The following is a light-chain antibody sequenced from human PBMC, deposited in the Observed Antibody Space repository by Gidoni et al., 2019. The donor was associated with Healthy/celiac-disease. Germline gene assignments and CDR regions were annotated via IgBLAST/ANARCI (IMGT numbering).Light chain of an antibody. CDR1: QSLLHRNGYHY. CDR2: LGS. CDR3: MQALQTPT. J-gene: IGKJ4*01. V-gene: IGKV2-28*01. Sequence: DIVMTQSPLTLPVTPGEPASSSCRSSQSLLHRNGYHYLDWYLQKPGQSPQLLIYLGSNRASGVPDRFSGSGSGTDFTLKISRVEAEDVGVYYCMQALQTPTFGGGTKVEIK.